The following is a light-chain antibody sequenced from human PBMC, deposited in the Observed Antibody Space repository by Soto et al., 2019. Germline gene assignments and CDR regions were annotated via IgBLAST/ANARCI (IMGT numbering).Light chain of an antibody. Sequence: IQMTQSPSSLSASVGDRVTITCRASQSISSYLNWYQQKPGKAPKLPIYAASTLQSGVPSRFSGSGFGTDFTLTISSLQPEDSATYYCLQDFNYPLTFGGGTKVDIK. V-gene: IGKV1-6*01. CDR3: LQDFNYPLT. CDR2: AAS. CDR1: QSISSY. J-gene: IGKJ4*01.